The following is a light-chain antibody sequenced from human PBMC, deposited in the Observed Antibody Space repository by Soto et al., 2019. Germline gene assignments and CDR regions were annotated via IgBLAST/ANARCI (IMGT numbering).Light chain of an antibody. Sequence: DIQMTQSPSTLSASVGDRVTITCRASQSISSWLAWYQQKPGKAPKLLIYKAPSLESGVPSRFSRSGSGTEFTLAISSLQPDDSATYYCQQYNDNWTFGQGTKVEIK. CDR2: KAP. CDR1: QSISSW. J-gene: IGKJ1*01. V-gene: IGKV1-5*03. CDR3: QQYNDNWT.